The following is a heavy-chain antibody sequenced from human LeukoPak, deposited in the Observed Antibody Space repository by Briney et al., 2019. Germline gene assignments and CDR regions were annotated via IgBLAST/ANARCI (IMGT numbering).Heavy chain of an antibody. CDR1: GGSISGFY. V-gene: IGHV4-4*07. J-gene: IGHJ4*02. CDR2: IYTSGST. Sequence: SETLSLTCTVSGGSISGFYWRWIRQPAGKGLEWMGRIYTSGSTNYNPSLKSRVTMSLDSSKNQSSLRLSSVTAADTAVYYCARVKLSHRYSYGYNPYYFDCWGQGTLVTVSS. CDR3: ARVKLSHRYSYGYNPYYFDC. D-gene: IGHD5-18*01.